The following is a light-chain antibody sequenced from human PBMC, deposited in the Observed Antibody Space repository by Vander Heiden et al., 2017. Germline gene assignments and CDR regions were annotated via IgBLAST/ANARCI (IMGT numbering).Light chain of an antibody. V-gene: IGKV1-17*01. J-gene: IGKJ1*01. CDR1: QDIRND. CDR3: LQHNLYPLT. CDR2: SAS. Sequence: IGMTKSQSALPATLADRLTITGRASQDIRNDLGWYQQKTGKAPKRLIYSASNLQSGVPSRFSGSGSGTEFTLTISSLQPEDGATYYCLQHNLYPLTFGQGTKVEIK.